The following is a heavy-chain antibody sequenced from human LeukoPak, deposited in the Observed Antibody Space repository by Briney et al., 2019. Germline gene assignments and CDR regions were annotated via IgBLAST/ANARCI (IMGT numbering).Heavy chain of an antibody. CDR2: ISSNGGST. J-gene: IGHJ4*02. CDR1: GFTFSSYA. D-gene: IGHD3-22*01. Sequence: QAGGSLRLSCAASGFTFSSYAMHWVRQAPGKGLEYVSAISSNGGSTYYANSVKGRFTISRDNSKNTLYLQMGSLRAEDMAVYYCARGDYYDSSGVVCWGQGTLVTVSS. V-gene: IGHV3-64*01. CDR3: ARGDYYDSSGVVC.